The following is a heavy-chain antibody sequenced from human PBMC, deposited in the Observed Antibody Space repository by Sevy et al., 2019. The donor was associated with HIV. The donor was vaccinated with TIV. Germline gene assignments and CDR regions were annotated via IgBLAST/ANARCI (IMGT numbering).Heavy chain of an antibody. CDR3: AKDPGPDLDSGTVLAPFDY. D-gene: IGHD1-26*01. J-gene: IGHJ4*02. CDR1: KFTFTIYA. Sequence: GGSLRLSCAASKFTFTIYAMSWVRQAPGKGLEWVSAISGSGGSTYYADSVKGRFTISRDNTKNTLYLQMNSLRAEDTAVYYCAKDPGPDLDSGTVLAPFDYWGQGTLVTVSS. V-gene: IGHV3-23*01. CDR2: ISGSGGST.